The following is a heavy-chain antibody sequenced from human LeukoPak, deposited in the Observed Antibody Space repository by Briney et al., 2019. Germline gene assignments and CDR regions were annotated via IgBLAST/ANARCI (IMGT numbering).Heavy chain of an antibody. CDR3: ANGAFRLYYIDV. V-gene: IGHV3-74*01. CDR2: IKTDGSST. Sequence: GGSLRLSCAASGFRFSNYWMHWVRQAPGKGLVWVSRIKTDGSSTNYADSVKGRFTISRDNAKNTVYLQMNSLRAEDTAVYYCANGAFRLYYIDVWGKGTTVTVSS. D-gene: IGHD3-16*01. CDR1: GFRFSNYW. J-gene: IGHJ6*03.